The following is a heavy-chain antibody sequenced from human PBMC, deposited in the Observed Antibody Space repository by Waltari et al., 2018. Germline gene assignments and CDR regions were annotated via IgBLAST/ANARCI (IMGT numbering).Heavy chain of an antibody. D-gene: IGHD1-26*01. CDR1: GGSFNTYS. V-gene: IGHV4-34*01. CDR3: AGGTIGSGSYYDGGMDV. J-gene: IGHJ6*02. CDR2: INYSGDA. Sequence: QVQLQQWGAGLLKPSETLSLTYDVYGGSFNTYSWAWIRQPPEKGLEWIGEINYSGDANYNPSLKSRVTISVDTSKNRFSLKLNSVTAADTAVYYCAGGTIGSGSYYDGGMDVWGQGTTVTVSS.